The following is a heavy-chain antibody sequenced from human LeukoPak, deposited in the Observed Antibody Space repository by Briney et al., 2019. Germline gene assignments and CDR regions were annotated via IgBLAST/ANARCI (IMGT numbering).Heavy chain of an antibody. CDR3: ARVRITMIVADAFDI. V-gene: IGHV1-2*02. CDR2: INPNSGGT. Sequence: ASVTVSCKASGYTFTGYYMHWVRQAPGQGLEWMGWINPNSGGTNYAQKFQGRVTMTRDTSISTAYMELSRLRSDDTAVYYCARVRITMIVADAFDIWGQGTMVTVSS. J-gene: IGHJ3*02. D-gene: IGHD3-22*01. CDR1: GYTFTGYY.